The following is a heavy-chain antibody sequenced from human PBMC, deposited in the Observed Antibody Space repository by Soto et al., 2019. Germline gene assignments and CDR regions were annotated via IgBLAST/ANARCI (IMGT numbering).Heavy chain of an antibody. CDR3: ARSVEGHFDC. CDR1: GFRFNIYS. Sequence: EVQLVESGGGLVQPGGSLRLTCVASGFRFNIYSMNWIRQAPGKGLEWSSYITSDTNTIKYADSVKGRFTISRDNVKNLVYLQMNSLRDEDTAVYFCARSVEGHFDCWGQGAVVTVSS. D-gene: IGHD6-19*01. V-gene: IGHV3-48*02. CDR2: ITSDTNTI. J-gene: IGHJ4*02.